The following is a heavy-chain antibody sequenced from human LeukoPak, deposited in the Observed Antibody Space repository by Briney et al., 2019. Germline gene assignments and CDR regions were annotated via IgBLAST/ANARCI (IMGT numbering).Heavy chain of an antibody. CDR1: GGTFSSYT. V-gene: IGHV1-69*02. CDR3: SKWGDYDVLTGYYDSDF. CDR2: IIPILGIA. D-gene: IGHD3-9*01. Sequence: SVKVSCKASGGTFSSYTISWVRQAPGQGLEWMGRIIPILGIANYALKFQGRVTITADKSTSTAYMELNSLRVEDTALYYCSKWGDYDVLTGYYDSDFWGQGTLVTVSS. J-gene: IGHJ4*02.